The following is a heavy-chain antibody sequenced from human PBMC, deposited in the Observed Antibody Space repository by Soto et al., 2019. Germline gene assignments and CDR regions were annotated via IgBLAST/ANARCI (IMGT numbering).Heavy chain of an antibody. CDR1: VGSISSYY. J-gene: IGHJ3*02. CDR3: ASRRYDFWSGRYDAFGI. Sequence: PSETLSLTCTVSVGSISSYYWSWIRQPPGKGLEWIGYIYYSGSTNYNPSLKSRVTISVDTSKNQFSLKLSSVTAADTAVYYCASRRYDFWSGRYDAFGIWGQGTMVNFSS. V-gene: IGHV4-59*08. D-gene: IGHD3-3*01. CDR2: IYYSGST.